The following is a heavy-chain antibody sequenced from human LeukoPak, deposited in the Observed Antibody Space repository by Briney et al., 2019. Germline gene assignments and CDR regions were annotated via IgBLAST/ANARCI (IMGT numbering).Heavy chain of an antibody. CDR1: GGTFSSYA. D-gene: IGHD2-2*02. J-gene: IGHJ5*02. CDR3: ARAGRYCSSTSCHTGSVGWFDP. V-gene: IGHV1-69*05. Sequence: SVKVSCKASGGTFSSYAISWVRQAPGQGLEWMGGIIPIFGTANYAQKFQGRVTITTDESTSTAYMELSSLRSEDTAVYYCARAGRYCSSTSCHTGSVGWFDPWGQGTLVTVSS. CDR2: IIPIFGTA.